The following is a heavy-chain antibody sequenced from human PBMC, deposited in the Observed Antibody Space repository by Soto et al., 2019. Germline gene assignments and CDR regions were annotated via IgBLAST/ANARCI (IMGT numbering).Heavy chain of an antibody. J-gene: IGHJ4*02. D-gene: IGHD6-19*01. CDR3: AKTLAVAGTWYYFDY. V-gene: IGHV3-23*01. CDR1: GFTFSSYA. Sequence: PGGSLRLSCAASGFTFSSYAISWVRQAPGKGLEWVSAISGSGGSTYYADSVKGRFTISRDNSKNTLYLQMNSLRAEDTAVYYCAKTLAVAGTWYYFDYWGQGTLVTVSS. CDR2: ISGSGGST.